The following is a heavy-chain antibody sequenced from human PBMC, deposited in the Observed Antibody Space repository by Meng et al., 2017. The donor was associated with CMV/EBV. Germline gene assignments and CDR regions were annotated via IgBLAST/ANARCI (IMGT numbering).Heavy chain of an antibody. Sequence: SSGSYYWSWIQQPPGKGLEWIGYVYYSGSTNYNPSLKSRVTISVDTSKTQFSLKLSSVTAADTAVYYCARGNHDFWSGYYKSPDFDYWGQGTLVTVSS. CDR3: ARGNHDFWSGYYKSPDFDY. V-gene: IGHV4-61*01. J-gene: IGHJ4*02. CDR2: VYYSGST. D-gene: IGHD3-3*01. CDR1: SSGSYY.